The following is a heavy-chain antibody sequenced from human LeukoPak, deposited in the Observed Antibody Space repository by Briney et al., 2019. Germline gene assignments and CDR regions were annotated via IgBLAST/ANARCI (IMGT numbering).Heavy chain of an antibody. D-gene: IGHD5-12*01. CDR1: GYTFTSYA. CDR2: INTNTGNP. J-gene: IGHJ4*02. V-gene: IGHV7-4-1*02. CDR3: ARDSLATLYYFDY. Sequence: VASVKVSCKASGYTFTSYAMNWVRQAPGQGLEWMGWINTNTGNPTYAQGFTGRFVFSLDTSVSTAFLQISSLKAEDTAVYYCARDSLATLYYFDYWGQGTLVTVSS.